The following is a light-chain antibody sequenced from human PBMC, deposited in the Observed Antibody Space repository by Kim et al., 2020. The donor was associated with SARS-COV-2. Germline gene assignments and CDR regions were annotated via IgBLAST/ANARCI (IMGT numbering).Light chain of an antibody. J-gene: IGLJ3*02. Sequence: SSELTQDPAVSVALGQTVRITCQGDSLRSYYASWYQQKPGQAPVRVIYGKNNRPSGIPDRFSGSSSGNTASLTITGAQAEDEADYYSNSWDSSVPVFGGGTQLTVL. CDR3: NSWDSSVPV. V-gene: IGLV3-19*02. CDR2: GKN. CDR1: SLRSYY.